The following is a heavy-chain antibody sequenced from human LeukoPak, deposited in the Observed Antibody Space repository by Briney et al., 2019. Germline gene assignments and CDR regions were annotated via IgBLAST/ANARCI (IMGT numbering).Heavy chain of an antibody. J-gene: IGHJ4*02. Sequence: PSETLSLTCTVSGGSISSSSYYWGWIRQPPGKGLEWIGNIYYSGSTYYNPSLKSRVSISVDTSKNQFSLKLSSVTAADTAVYYCAIAVADRVVDYWGQGTLVTVSS. CDR3: AIAVADRVVDY. CDR2: IYYSGST. V-gene: IGHV4-39*01. CDR1: GGSISSSSYY. D-gene: IGHD6-19*01.